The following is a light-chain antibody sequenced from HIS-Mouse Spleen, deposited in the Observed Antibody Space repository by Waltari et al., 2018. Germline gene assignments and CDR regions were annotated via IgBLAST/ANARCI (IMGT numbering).Light chain of an antibody. CDR1: NIGSKR. Sequence: SYVLTQSPSVSVAPGKTARITCGGNNIGSKRVHWYQQKPGQAPVLAVYDDSDRPSGIPERFSGSNSGNTATLTISRVEAGDEADYYCQVWDSSSDHVVFGGGTKLTVL. J-gene: IGLJ2*01. V-gene: IGLV3-21*03. CDR3: QVWDSSSDHVV. CDR2: DDS.